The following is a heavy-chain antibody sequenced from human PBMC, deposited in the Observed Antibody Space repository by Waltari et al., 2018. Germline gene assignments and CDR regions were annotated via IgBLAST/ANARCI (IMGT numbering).Heavy chain of an antibody. CDR3: ARDYCSGGSCPRVLGY. V-gene: IGHV3-21*01. CDR1: GFTFSSYS. D-gene: IGHD2-15*01. Sequence: EVQLVESGGGLVKPGGSLRLSCAASGFTFSSYSMNWVRQAPGKGLEWVSSISSSSSYIYYADSVKCRFTISRDNAKNSLYLQMNSLRAEDTAVYYCARDYCSGGSCPRVLGYWGQGTLVTVSS. CDR2: ISSSSSYI. J-gene: IGHJ4*02.